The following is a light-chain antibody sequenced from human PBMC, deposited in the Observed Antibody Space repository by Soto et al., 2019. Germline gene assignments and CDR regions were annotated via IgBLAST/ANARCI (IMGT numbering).Light chain of an antibody. CDR2: GDT. J-gene: IGLJ1*01. CDR1: SSNIWAGYD. CDR3: QSYDSSLSGYV. Sequence: QSVLTQPPSVSGAPGQRVTISCTGSSSNIWAGYDVHWYQQLPGTAPKLLIYGDTNRPSGVPDRFSASKSGPSASLAITGLQAEDEADYYCQSYDSSLSGYVFGTGTKLTVL. V-gene: IGLV1-40*01.